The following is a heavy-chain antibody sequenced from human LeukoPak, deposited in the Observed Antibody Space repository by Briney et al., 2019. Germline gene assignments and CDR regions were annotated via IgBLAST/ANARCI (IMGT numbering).Heavy chain of an antibody. CDR3: AREVVTSTGDYYYMDV. J-gene: IGHJ6*03. CDR2: IIPIFGTA. CDR1: GGTFSSYA. D-gene: IGHD3-22*01. Sequence: SVKVSCKASGGTFSSYAISWVRQAPGQGLEWMGGIIPIFGTANYAQKFQGRVTITADESTSTAYMELSSLRSEDTAVYYCAREVVTSTGDYYYMDVWGKGTTVTVSS. V-gene: IGHV1-69*13.